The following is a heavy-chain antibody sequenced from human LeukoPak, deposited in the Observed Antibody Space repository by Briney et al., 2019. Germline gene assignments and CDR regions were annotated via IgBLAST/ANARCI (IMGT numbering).Heavy chain of an antibody. CDR1: GFTLIRNG. Sequence: PGGSLRLSCAVSGFTLIRNGMHWVRQAPGKGLEWVAFIRSDGENKYYADSVKGRLIVSRDTSKNTLFLEMNYLKTEDTATYYRAKDLTMVRGAVTNWGQGTQVTVSS. CDR3: AKDLTMVRGAVTN. J-gene: IGHJ4*02. D-gene: IGHD3-10*01. CDR2: IRSDGENK. V-gene: IGHV3-30*02.